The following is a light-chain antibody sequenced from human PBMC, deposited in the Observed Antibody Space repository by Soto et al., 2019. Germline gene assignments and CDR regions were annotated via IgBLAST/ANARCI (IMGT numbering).Light chain of an antibody. CDR3: CSYAGTYSPV. J-gene: IGLJ2*01. CDR1: SSDVGAYNF. Sequence: QSALTQPPSVSGSPGQSVTFSCTGTSSDVGAYNFVSWYQQHPGKAPKLIIFDVSARPSGVPDRFSGSKSGNTASLTISGLQADDEADYYCCSYAGTYSPVLGGGTQLTVL. V-gene: IGLV2-11*01. CDR2: DVS.